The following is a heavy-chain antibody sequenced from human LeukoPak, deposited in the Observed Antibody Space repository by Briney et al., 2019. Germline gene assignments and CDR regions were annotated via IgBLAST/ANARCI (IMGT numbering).Heavy chain of an antibody. CDR3: AKFSVGPDIVGAPSFDY. CDR1: GFTFSNYA. J-gene: IGHJ4*02. Sequence: PGGSLRLSCAASGFTFSNYAMSWVRQAPGKGLEWVSAISGRGGSTYYADSVQGRFTISRDNSKNTLYLQINSLRPEDTAVYYCAKFSVGPDIVGAPSFDYWGQGTLVTVSS. V-gene: IGHV3-23*01. CDR2: ISGRGGST. D-gene: IGHD1-26*01.